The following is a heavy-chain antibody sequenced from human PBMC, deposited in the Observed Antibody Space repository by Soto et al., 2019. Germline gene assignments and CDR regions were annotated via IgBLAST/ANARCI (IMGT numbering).Heavy chain of an antibody. V-gene: IGHV4-30-4*01. CDR3: ARSSESIAARRSKGNYYYYYGMDV. Sequence: SETLSLTCTVSGGSIISGDYYFSCIRQPPGNGLELIGYIYYSGSTYYNPSLKSRVTISVDTSKNQFSLKLSSVTAADTAVYYCARSSESIAARRSKGNYYYYYGMDVWGQGTTVTVSS. D-gene: IGHD6-6*01. J-gene: IGHJ6*02. CDR1: GGSIISGDYY. CDR2: IYYSGST.